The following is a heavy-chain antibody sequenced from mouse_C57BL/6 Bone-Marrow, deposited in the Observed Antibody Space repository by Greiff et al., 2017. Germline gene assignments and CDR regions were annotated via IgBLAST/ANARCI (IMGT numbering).Heavy chain of an antibody. CDR1: GYSITSGYY. Sequence: EVHLVEPGPGLVKPSQSLSLSCSVSGYSITSGYYWNWIRQFPGNKLAWMGYISYDGSNTYNPSLQNRISITRDTSKNQFCLKLNSVTTEDTATYYCAWSDYWGQGTTLTVSS. J-gene: IGHJ2*01. V-gene: IGHV3-6*01. CDR3: AWSDY. CDR2: ISYDGSN.